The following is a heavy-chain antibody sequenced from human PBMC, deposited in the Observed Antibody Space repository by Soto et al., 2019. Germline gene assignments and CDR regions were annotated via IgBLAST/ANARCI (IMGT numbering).Heavy chain of an antibody. CDR2: IYYSGST. CDR1: GGSISSGDYY. Sequence: SETLSLTGTVSGGSISSGDYYWSWIRQPPEKGLEYIGYIYYSGSTNYNPSLKGRVTISVDKSKNQFSLKLSSVTAADTAVYYCARAPVLLWFGETNDGFDYWGQGTLVTVSS. D-gene: IGHD3-10*01. J-gene: IGHJ4*02. CDR3: ARAPVLLWFGETNDGFDY. V-gene: IGHV4-30-4*01.